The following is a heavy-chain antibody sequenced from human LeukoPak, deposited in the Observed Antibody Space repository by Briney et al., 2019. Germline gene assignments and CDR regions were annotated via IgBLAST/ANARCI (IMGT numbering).Heavy chain of an antibody. CDR2: ISGSGGSR. Sequence: PGGSLRLSCAASGFTFSSYGMSWVRQAPGKGLEWVSAISGSGGSRYYADSVKGRFTISRDNSKNTLYLQMNSLRAEDTAVYYCAKVIAATLDYWGQGTLVTVSS. V-gene: IGHV3-23*01. J-gene: IGHJ4*02. CDR3: AKVIAATLDY. CDR1: GFTFSSYG. D-gene: IGHD6-25*01.